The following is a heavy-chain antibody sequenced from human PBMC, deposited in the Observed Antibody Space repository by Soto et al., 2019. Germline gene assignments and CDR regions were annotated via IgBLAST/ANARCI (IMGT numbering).Heavy chain of an antibody. J-gene: IGHJ4*02. Sequence: ASVKVSCKASGYTFTSYYMHWVRQAPGQGLEWMGIINPSGGSTSYAQKFQGRVTMTRNTSTSTAYMELSSLRSEDTAVYYCARTGILTCDYWGQGTLVTVSS. CDR1: GYTFTSYY. CDR2: INPSGGST. D-gene: IGHD3-9*01. V-gene: IGHV1-46*01. CDR3: ARTGILTCDY.